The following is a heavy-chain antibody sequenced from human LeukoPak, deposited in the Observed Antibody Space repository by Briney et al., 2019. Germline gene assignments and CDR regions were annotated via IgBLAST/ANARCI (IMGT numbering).Heavy chain of an antibody. J-gene: IGHJ4*02. CDR3: TRGLVV. V-gene: IGHV3-48*03. Sequence: PGGSLRLPCAASGFTFSEFEMNWVRQAPGKGLEGVSDISSCGTTIFYADSVRGRFTISRDNAKNSLYLQMNSLRDEDTAIYYCTRGLVVWGQGALVTVSS. CDR1: GFTFSEFE. D-gene: IGHD2-2*01. CDR2: ISSCGTTI.